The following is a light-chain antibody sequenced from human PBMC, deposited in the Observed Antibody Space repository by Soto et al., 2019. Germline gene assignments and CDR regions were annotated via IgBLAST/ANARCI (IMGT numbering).Light chain of an antibody. CDR3: QSYDTSNPLV. Sequence: NFMLTQPHSVSDSPGKTVTISCTRSSGSIGSSYVQWYQQRPGSSPTTVIFEDNQRPTGVPVRLSGSIDSSSNSASLVISGLRTEDEADYYCQSYDTSNPLVFGGGTKVTVL. CDR2: EDN. CDR1: SGSIGSSY. J-gene: IGLJ3*02. V-gene: IGLV6-57*01.